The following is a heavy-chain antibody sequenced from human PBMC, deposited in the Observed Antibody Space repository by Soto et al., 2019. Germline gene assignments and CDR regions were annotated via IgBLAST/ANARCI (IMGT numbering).Heavy chain of an antibody. CDR3: AYSSGWYDYFDY. J-gene: IGHJ4*02. D-gene: IGHD6-19*01. CDR2: IRSKANSYAT. CDR1: GFTFSGSA. Sequence: PGGSLRLSCAASGFTFSGSAMHWVRQASGKGLEWVGRIRSKANSYATAYAASVKGRFTISRDDSKNTAYLQMNSLKTEDTAVYYCAYSSGWYDYFDYWGQGTLVTVSS. V-gene: IGHV3-73*01.